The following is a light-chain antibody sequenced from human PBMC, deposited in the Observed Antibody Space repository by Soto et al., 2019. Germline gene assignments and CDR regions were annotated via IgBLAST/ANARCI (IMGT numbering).Light chain of an antibody. CDR1: SSDIGGYNY. Sequence: QSVLTQPASVSGSPGQSITISCTGTSSDIGGYNYVSWYQQHPDKAPNLIIYDVSDRPSGVSNRISGSKSGNTASLTISGLQAEDEADYDCSSYTSSSTLVFGGGTKVT. CDR3: SSYTSSSTLV. CDR2: DVS. J-gene: IGLJ2*01. V-gene: IGLV2-14*01.